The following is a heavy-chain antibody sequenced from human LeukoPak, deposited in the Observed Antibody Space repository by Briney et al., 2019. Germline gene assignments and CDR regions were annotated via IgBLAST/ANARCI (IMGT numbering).Heavy chain of an antibody. CDR2: INHSGST. J-gene: IGHJ6*03. V-gene: IGHV4-34*01. CDR3: ARDSGWEFRYYYMDV. Sequence: SETLSLTCAVYGGSFSGYYWSWIRQPPGKGLEWIGEINHSGSTTYNPSLKSRVTISVDTSKNQFSLKLTSVTAADTAVYYCARDSGWEFRYYYMDVWGKGTTVTVSS. CDR1: GGSFSGYY. D-gene: IGHD1-26*01.